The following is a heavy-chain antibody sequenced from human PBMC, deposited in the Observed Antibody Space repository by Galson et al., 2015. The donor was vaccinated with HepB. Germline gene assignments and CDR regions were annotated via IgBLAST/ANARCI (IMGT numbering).Heavy chain of an antibody. CDR2: INPSGGST. V-gene: IGHV1-46*04. J-gene: IGHJ5*02. CDR3: ATGTLTDDSKGHFNWFDP. CDR1: GYTFTSYY. D-gene: IGHD2-21*02. Sequence: SVQVSCKASGYTFTSYYMHWVRQAPGQGLEWMGIINPSGGSTSYAQKLQGRVTMTRDTSTSTVYMELSSLRSEDTAVYYCATGTLTDDSKGHFNWFDPWGQGTLVTVSS.